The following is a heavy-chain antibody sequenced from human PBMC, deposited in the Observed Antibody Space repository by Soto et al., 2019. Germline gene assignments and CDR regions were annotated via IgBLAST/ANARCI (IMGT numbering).Heavy chain of an antibody. CDR2: IDPSDSYP. CDR3: TRRLLQGWFDP. V-gene: IGHV5-10-1*01. D-gene: IGHD4-4*01. Sequence: EVQLVQSGAEVKKPGESLRISCRGSGYKFTSYWISWVRQMPGKGLGWMGKIDPSDSYPKYSPSFEGHVTMSVDKSNSTVYLQWSSLKASDTAMYFCTRRLLQGWFDPWGQGTLVTVSS. J-gene: IGHJ5*02. CDR1: GYKFTSYW.